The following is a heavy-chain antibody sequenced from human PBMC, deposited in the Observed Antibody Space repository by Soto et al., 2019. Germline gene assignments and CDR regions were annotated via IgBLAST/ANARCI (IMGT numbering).Heavy chain of an antibody. Sequence: QVQLQESGPGLVKPSQTLSLTCTVSGGSISSGGYYWSWIRQHPGKGLEWIGYIYYSGSTYYNPSLTSRVTISVDTSKNQFSLKLSSVTAADTAVYYCARVRDYDFWSGYYLGWYYCDYWGQGTLVTVSS. CDR2: IYYSGST. CDR3: ARVRDYDFWSGYYLGWYYCDY. V-gene: IGHV4-31*03. CDR1: GGSISSGGYY. D-gene: IGHD3-3*01. J-gene: IGHJ4*02.